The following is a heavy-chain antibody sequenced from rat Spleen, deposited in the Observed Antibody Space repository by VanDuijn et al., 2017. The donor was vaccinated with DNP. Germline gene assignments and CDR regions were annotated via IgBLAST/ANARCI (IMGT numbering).Heavy chain of an antibody. CDR1: GYSITSNY. CDR3: ARWNYYGYNGFDY. CDR2: ISYSGST. J-gene: IGHJ2*01. D-gene: IGHD1-9*01. Sequence: EVQLQESGPGLVTPSQSLSLTCSVTGYSITSNYWGWIRKFPGNKMEWMAYISYSGSTSYNPSLKSRISITRDTSKNQFFLHLNSVTTDDTATYYCARWNYYGYNGFDYWGQGVMVTVPS. V-gene: IGHV3-1*01.